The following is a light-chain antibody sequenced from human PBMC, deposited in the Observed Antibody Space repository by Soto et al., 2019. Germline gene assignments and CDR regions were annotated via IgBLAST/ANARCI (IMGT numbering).Light chain of an antibody. V-gene: IGKV3-15*01. CDR1: QNLSRN. CDR3: QHYDNWPHT. J-gene: IGKJ2*01. CDR2: GAS. Sequence: EMVMTKSPATLSVSPGERATLSCRASQNLSRNLAWYQQQPGQDPRLLIYGASTRATGIPASFSGSGSGTDFTLTISSLQSEDFAVYYCQHYDNWPHTFGQGTKLEIK.